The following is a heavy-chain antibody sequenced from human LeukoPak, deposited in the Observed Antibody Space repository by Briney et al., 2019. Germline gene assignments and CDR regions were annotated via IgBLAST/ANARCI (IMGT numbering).Heavy chain of an antibody. CDR1: GVSVSDYY. Sequence: SETLSLTCTISGVSVSDYYWSWIRQSPGKGLEWIGYIYHTGSTSYSPSLKSRVTISADTSQNQFSLKLSSVTAADTAVYYCASRKLGNDYWGQGTLVTVSS. J-gene: IGHJ4*02. CDR3: ASRKLGNDY. D-gene: IGHD7-27*01. CDR2: IYHTGST. V-gene: IGHV4-59*02.